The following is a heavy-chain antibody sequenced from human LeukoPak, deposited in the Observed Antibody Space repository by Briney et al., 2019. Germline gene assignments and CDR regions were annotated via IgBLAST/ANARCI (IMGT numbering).Heavy chain of an antibody. CDR2: FDREDGGT. J-gene: IGHJ6*03. D-gene: IGHD1-7*01. Sequence: ASVKVSCKVSGYSGIELDMHWVRQAPGKGLEWMGGFDREDGGTIYARKFQGRVTMTEDTSTDTAYMELSSLTSEDTAVYYCARGQITGTFGYFYYYMDVWGKGTTVTVSS. CDR1: GYSGIELD. CDR3: ARGQITGTFGYFYYYMDV. V-gene: IGHV1-24*01.